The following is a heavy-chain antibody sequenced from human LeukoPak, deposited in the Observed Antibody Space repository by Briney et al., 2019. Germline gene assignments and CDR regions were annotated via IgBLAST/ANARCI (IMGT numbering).Heavy chain of an antibody. CDR1: GYSISSGYY. CDR2: IYRSGST. CDR3: ARGGYFDWQEVDY. D-gene: IGHD3-9*01. J-gene: IGHJ4*02. Sequence: NPSETLSLTCTVSGYSISSGYYWGWIRQPPGKGLEWIGSIYRSGSTYYNPSLKSRVTISVDTSKNQFSLKLSSVTAADTAVYYCARGGYFDWQEVDYWGQGTLVTVSS. V-gene: IGHV4-38-2*02.